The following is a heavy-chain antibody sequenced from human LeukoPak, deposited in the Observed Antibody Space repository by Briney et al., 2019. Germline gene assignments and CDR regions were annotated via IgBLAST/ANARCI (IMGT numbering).Heavy chain of an antibody. D-gene: IGHD3-22*01. V-gene: IGHV3-23*01. J-gene: IGHJ3*02. CDR2: ISGSGGST. CDR1: GFIFSSYA. CDR3: AKDAVTSGYDSSGYYSGGAFDI. Sequence: GGSLRLSCAASGFIFSSYAMSWVRQAPGKGLEWVSAISGSGGSTYYADSVKGRFTISRDNSKNTLYLQMNSLRAEDTAVYYCAKDAVTSGYDSSGYYSGGAFDIWGQGTMVTVSS.